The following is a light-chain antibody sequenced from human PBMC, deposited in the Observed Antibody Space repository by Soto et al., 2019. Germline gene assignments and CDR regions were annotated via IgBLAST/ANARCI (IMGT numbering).Light chain of an antibody. CDR3: QQSNNWPPT. Sequence: EIVMTQSPATLSVSLGERATVSCRASQSVGSKLVWYQHKAGQAPRLLISYASNRATGIPARFSGTGSGTEVTLSISSLQSEDSAFYYCQQSNNWPPTFGQGTKVEI. CDR1: QSVGSK. V-gene: IGKV3-15*01. J-gene: IGKJ1*01. CDR2: YAS.